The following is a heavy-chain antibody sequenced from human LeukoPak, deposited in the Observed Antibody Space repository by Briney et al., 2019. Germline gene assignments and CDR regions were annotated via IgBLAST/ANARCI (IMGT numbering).Heavy chain of an antibody. V-gene: IGHV3-30*18. CDR2: ISYDGSNK. CDR1: GFTFSSYG. D-gene: IGHD3-10*01. CDR3: AKDTYYYGLDYYYGMDV. Sequence: GGSLRLSCAASGFTFSSYGMHWVHQAPGKGLEWVAVISYDGSNKYYADSVKGRFAISRDNSKNTLYLQMNSLRAEDTAVYYCAKDTYYYGLDYYYGMDVWGKGTTVTVSS. J-gene: IGHJ6*04.